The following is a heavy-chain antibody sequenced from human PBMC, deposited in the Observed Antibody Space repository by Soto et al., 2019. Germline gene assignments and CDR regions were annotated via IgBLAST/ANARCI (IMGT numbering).Heavy chain of an antibody. V-gene: IGHV4-31*03. D-gene: IGHD4-4*01. CDR1: GGSISSGGYY. J-gene: IGHJ6*02. CDR3: ATLQSYYYYGMDV. CDR2: ICYSGST. Sequence: QVHLQESRPGLVKPSQTLSLTCTVSGGSISSGGYYWSWVRQHPGKGLEWIGYICYSGSTYYNPSLKSRVTISVDTSKNQFSLKLSSVTAADTAVYYCATLQSYYYYGMDVWGQGTTVTVSS.